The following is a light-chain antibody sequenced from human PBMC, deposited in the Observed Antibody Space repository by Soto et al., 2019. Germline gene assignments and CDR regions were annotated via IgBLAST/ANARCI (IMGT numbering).Light chain of an antibody. J-gene: IGLJ3*02. CDR2: SDN. CDR3: QSFDIKPHVL. V-gene: IGLV1-40*01. CDR1: SSNIGAGYD. Sequence: QSVLTQPPSVSGAPGQRVTISCTGSSSNIGAGYDVHWYQQLPGKAPKLLIYSDNNRPSGVPDRFSGSKSGASASLAISGLQAEDEADYYCQSFDIKPHVLFGGGTKLTVL.